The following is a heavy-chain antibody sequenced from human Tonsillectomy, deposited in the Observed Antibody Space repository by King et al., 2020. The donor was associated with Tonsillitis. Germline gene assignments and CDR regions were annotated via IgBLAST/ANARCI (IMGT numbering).Heavy chain of an antibody. CDR1: GFTFDDYA. Sequence: VQLVESGGGLVQPGRSLRLSCAGSGFTFDDYAMHWVRQAPGKGLEWVSGISWNSGNIGYADSVKGRFTISRDNAKNSLYLQMNNLRAEDTALYYCAKYLHRYYYDTSGYRWGFDYWGQGTLVTVSS. J-gene: IGHJ4*02. CDR3: AKYLHRYYYDTSGYRWGFDY. V-gene: IGHV3-9*01. CDR2: ISWNSGNI. D-gene: IGHD3-22*01.